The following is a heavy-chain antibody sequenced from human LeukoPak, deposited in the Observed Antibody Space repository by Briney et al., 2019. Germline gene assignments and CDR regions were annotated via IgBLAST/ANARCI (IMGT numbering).Heavy chain of an antibody. Sequence: GGSLRLSCAASGFTFSSNWMSWVRQAPGKGLEWVAHIKEDGSEKYYVDSVKGRFTISRDNSKNTLYLQMNNLRAEDSAVYYCAKDLSGYGPYWYFDLWGRGTLVTVSS. V-gene: IGHV3-7*03. D-gene: IGHD6-25*01. CDR3: AKDLSGYGPYWYFDL. J-gene: IGHJ2*01. CDR1: GFTFSSNW. CDR2: IKEDGSEK.